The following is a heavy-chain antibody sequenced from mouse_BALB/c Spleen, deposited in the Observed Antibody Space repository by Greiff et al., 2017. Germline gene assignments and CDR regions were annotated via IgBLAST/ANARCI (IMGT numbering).Heavy chain of an antibody. CDR1: GFSLSRYS. V-gene: IGHV2-6-4*01. D-gene: IGHD1-1*01. Sequence: QVTLKVSGPGLVAPSQSLSITCTVSGFSLSRYSVHWVRQPPGKGLEWLGMIWGGGSTDYNSALKSRLSISKDNSKSQVFLKMNSLQTDDTAMYYCARIPYYYGSSPYFDYWGQGTTLTVSS. CDR2: IWGGGST. J-gene: IGHJ2*01. CDR3: ARIPYYYGSSPYFDY.